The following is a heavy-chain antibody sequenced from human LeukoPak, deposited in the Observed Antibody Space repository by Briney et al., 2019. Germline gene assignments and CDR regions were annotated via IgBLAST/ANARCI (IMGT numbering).Heavy chain of an antibody. D-gene: IGHD2-2*02. V-gene: IGHV3-23*01. J-gene: IGHJ4*02. CDR3: ANPVHMYTKFDY. CDR2: ISGSGGST. CDR1: GFTFSSYA. Sequence: GGSPRLSCAASGFTFSSYAMSWVRQAPGKGLEWVSAISGSGGSTYYADSVKGRFTISRDNSKNTLYLQMNSLRAEDTAVYYCANPVHMYTKFDYWGQGTLVTVSS.